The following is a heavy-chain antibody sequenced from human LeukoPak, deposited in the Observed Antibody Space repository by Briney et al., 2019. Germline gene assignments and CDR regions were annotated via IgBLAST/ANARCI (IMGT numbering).Heavy chain of an antibody. J-gene: IGHJ5*02. CDR3: ARTYSSGWYNWFDP. CDR1: GGSISSYY. V-gene: IGHV4-59*01. D-gene: IGHD6-19*01. Sequence: PSETLSLTCTVSGGSISSYYWSWIRQPPGKGLEWIGYIYYSGSTNYKPSLKSRVTISVDTSKNQFSLKLSSVTAADTAVYYCARTYSSGWYNWFDPWGQGTLVTVSS. CDR2: IYYSGST.